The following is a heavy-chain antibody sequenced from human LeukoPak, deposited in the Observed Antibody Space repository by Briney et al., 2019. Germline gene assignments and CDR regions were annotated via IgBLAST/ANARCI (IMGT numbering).Heavy chain of an antibody. CDR2: ISGSGGST. V-gene: IGHV3-23*01. J-gene: IGHJ5*02. CDR1: GFTFSSYA. CDR3: AKIYPPRPVRPRTNWFDP. Sequence: GGSLRLSCAASGFTFSSYAMGWVRQAPGKGLEWVSAISGSGGSTYYPDSVKGRFTISRDNSKNTLYLQMTSLRAEDTAVYYCAKIYPPRPVRPRTNWFDPWGQGTLVTVSS. D-gene: IGHD3-10*01.